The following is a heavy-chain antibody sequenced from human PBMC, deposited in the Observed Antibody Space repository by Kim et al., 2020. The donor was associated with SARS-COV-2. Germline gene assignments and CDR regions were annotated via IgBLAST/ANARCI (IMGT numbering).Heavy chain of an antibody. CDR2: IYYRGTP. V-gene: IGHV4-39*01. Sequence: SETLSLTCSVSGGSISSTSHYWGWIRQPPGRGLEWIGTIYYRGTPYHNPSLKSRVTISVDTSKNQFSLKLSSVTAADTGVYYCARVAQNYDILTGYSSYNFDCWGQGTLVTVSS. J-gene: IGHJ4*02. D-gene: IGHD3-9*01. CDR1: GGSISSTSHY. CDR3: ARVAQNYDILTGYSSYNFDC.